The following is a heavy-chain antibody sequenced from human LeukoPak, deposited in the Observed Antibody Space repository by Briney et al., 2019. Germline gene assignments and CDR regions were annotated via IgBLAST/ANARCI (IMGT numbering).Heavy chain of an antibody. D-gene: IGHD6-6*01. V-gene: IGHV3-23*01. CDR3: ARDTIWKAKLGFDY. J-gene: IGHJ4*02. CDR1: GFTFSSFA. CDR2: ISAGGDMT. Sequence: GGSLRLSCAASGFTFSSFAMSWVRQAPGKGLGWVSAISAGGDMTYYADSVKGRFTVSRDNSKNTLYLQMNSLRADDTAVYYCARDTIWKAKLGFDYWGQGTLVTVSS.